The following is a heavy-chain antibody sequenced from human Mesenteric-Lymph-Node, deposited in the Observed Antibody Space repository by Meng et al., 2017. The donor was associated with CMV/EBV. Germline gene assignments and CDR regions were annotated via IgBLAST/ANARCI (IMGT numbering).Heavy chain of an antibody. V-gene: IGHV4-39*01. CDR1: GSINSRYSH. CDR2: IYYSGST. J-gene: IGHJ4*02. Sequence: GSINSRYSHWVWRRPRPGRGLEWIGNIYYSGSTYYNPSLKSRVTISVDSSKNQFSLILKSVTAEDTAVYYCARLRGRRGAAAGLWDYWGQGTLVTVSS. CDR3: ARLRGRRGAAAGLWDY. D-gene: IGHD6-13*01.